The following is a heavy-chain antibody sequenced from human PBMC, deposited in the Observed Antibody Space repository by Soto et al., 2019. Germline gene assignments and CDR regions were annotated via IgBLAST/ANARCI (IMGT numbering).Heavy chain of an antibody. CDR2: MYYSGST. CDR3: ATMLITGATTYYFDY. CDR1: GDSISSTSHY. Sequence: SETLSLTCTISGDSISSTSHYWGWIRQPPGKGLEWIGSMYYSGSTYYNPSLKSRVTMSVDTSKRQFSLKLSSVTAADTAVYYCATMLITGATTYYFDYCGQATLVTVSS. J-gene: IGHJ4*02. D-gene: IGHD1-20*01. V-gene: IGHV4-39*01.